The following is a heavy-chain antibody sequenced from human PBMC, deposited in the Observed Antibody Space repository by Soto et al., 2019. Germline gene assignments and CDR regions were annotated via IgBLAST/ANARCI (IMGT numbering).Heavy chain of an antibody. CDR3: ARDTIFGVATDSFDY. Sequence: QVQLVQSGAEVKKPGASVKVSCKASGYTFTSYYMHWVRQAPGQGLEWMGIINPNGGSTSYAQKFQGRVTMTRDTSTSTVYMELSSRRSEDTAVYYCARDTIFGVATDSFDYWGQGTLVTVSS. J-gene: IGHJ4*02. CDR1: GYTFTSYY. CDR2: INPNGGST. V-gene: IGHV1-46*01. D-gene: IGHD3-3*01.